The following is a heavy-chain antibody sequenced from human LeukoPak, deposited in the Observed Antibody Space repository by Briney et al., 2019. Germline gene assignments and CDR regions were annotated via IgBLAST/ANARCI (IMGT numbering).Heavy chain of an antibody. Sequence: GGSLRLSCAASGFTFSSYAMHWVRQAPGKGLEWVAVISYDGSNKYYADSVKGRFTISRDNSKNTLYLQMNSLRAEDTAVYYCARVGDGGYSSNYYYYGMDVWGQGTTVTVSS. J-gene: IGHJ6*02. CDR3: ARVGDGGYSSNYYYYGMDV. D-gene: IGHD5-18*01. CDR2: ISYDGSNK. CDR1: GFTFSSYA. V-gene: IGHV3-30-3*01.